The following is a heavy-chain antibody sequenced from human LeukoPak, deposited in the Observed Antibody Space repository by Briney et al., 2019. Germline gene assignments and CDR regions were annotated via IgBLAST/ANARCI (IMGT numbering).Heavy chain of an antibody. CDR3: ARVYSGSYYGMDV. CDR1: GFTFSSYG. D-gene: IGHD1-26*01. J-gene: IGHJ6*02. CDR2: IWYDGSNK. V-gene: IGHV3-33*01. Sequence: PGRSLRLSCAASGFTFSSYGMHWVRQAPGKGLEWVAVIWYDGSNKYYADSVKGRFTISRDNSKNTLYLQMNSLRAEDMAVYYCARVYSGSYYGMDVWGQGTTVTVSS.